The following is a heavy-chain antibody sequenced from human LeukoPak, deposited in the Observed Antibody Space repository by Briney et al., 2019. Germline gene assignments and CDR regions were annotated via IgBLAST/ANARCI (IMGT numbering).Heavy chain of an antibody. J-gene: IGHJ6*02. CDR1: GFTFSDYY. V-gene: IGHV3-11*03. CDR2: ISSSSSYT. Sequence: GGSLRLSCAASGFTFSDYYMSWIRQAPGKGLEWVSYISSSSSYTNYADSVKGRFTISRDNAKNSLYLQMNSLRAEDTAVYYCASQRGSYYYSMDVRGQGTTVTVSS. CDR3: ASQRGSYYYSMDV. D-gene: IGHD1-26*01.